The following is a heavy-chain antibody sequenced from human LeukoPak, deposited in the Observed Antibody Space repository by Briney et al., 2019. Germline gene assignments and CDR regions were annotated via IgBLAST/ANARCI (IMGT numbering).Heavy chain of an antibody. CDR1: GFTFSYYS. D-gene: IGHD2-8*01. Sequence: EGSLRLSCAASGFTFSYYSMTWVRQAPGKGLEWVSAISGSGGSTYYADSVKGRFTISRDNSKNTLYLQMNSLRAEDTAVYYCAKKGPHCTNGVCYTKYYFDYWGQGTLVTVSS. CDR2: ISGSGGST. V-gene: IGHV3-23*01. J-gene: IGHJ4*02. CDR3: AKKGPHCTNGVCYTKYYFDY.